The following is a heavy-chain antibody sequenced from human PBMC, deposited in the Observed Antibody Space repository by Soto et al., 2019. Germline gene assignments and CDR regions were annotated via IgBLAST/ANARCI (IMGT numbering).Heavy chain of an antibody. D-gene: IGHD4-17*01. CDR2: ISYDGSNK. J-gene: IGHJ4*02. Sequence: PGGSLRLSCAASGFTFSSYAMHCVRQAPGKGLEWVAVISYDGSNKYYADSVKGRFTISRDNSKNTLYLQMNSLRAEDTAVYYCASYGDYRIIDYWGQGTLVTVSS. V-gene: IGHV3-30-3*01. CDR3: ASYGDYRIIDY. CDR1: GFTFSSYA.